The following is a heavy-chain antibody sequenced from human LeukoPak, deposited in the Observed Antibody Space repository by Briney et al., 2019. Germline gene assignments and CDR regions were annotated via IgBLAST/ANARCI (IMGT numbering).Heavy chain of an antibody. D-gene: IGHD6-13*01. Sequence: GGSLRLSCAASGFTFSSYGMHWVRQAPGKGLEWVAVIWYDGSNKYYADSVKGRFTISRDNSKNTLYLQMSSLRAEDTAVYYCARANTGYSSSWYLFDYWGQGTLVTVSS. CDR3: ARANTGYSSSWYLFDY. CDR2: IWYDGSNK. CDR1: GFTFSSYG. J-gene: IGHJ4*02. V-gene: IGHV3-33*01.